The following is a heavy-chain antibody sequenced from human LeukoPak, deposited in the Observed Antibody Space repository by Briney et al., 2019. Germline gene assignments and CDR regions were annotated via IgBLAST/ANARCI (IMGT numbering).Heavy chain of an antibody. CDR2: LYYSGST. Sequence: SETLSLTCTVSGGSISSSSYYWGWIRQPPGKGLEWIGSLYYSGSTYYNPSLKSRVTISVDTSKNQFSLKLSSVTAADTAVYYCAREGGYSGGYRPWGQGTLVTVSS. CDR1: GGSISSSSYY. V-gene: IGHV4-39*07. D-gene: IGHD1-26*01. J-gene: IGHJ5*02. CDR3: AREGGYSGGYRP.